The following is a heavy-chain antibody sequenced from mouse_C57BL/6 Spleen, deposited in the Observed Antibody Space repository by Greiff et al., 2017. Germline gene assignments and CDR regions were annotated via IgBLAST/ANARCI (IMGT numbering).Heavy chain of an antibody. CDR2: IWRGGST. CDR3: AKKGDDYDGYAMDY. D-gene: IGHD2-4*01. Sequence: QVQLQQSGPGLVQPSQSLSITCTVSGFSLTSYGVHWVRQSPGKGLEWLGVIWRGGSTDYNAAFMSRLSITKDNSKSQVFFKMNSLQADDTAIYYCAKKGDDYDGYAMDYWGQGTSVTVSS. V-gene: IGHV2-5*01. J-gene: IGHJ4*01. CDR1: GFSLTSYG.